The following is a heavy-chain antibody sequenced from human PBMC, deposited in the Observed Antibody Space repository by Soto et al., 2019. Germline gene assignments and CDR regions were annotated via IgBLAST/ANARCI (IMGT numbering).Heavy chain of an antibody. CDR2: IYYSGST. Sequence: SETLSLTCTVSGGSISSGDYYWSWIRQPPGKGLEWIGYIYYSGSTYYNPSLKSRVTISVDTSKNQFSLKLSSVTAADTAVYYCARDRGMTTGYMQPPDAFDIWGQGTMVTVSS. V-gene: IGHV4-30-4*01. CDR3: ARDRGMTTGYMQPPDAFDI. CDR1: GGSISSGDYY. J-gene: IGHJ3*02. D-gene: IGHD3-9*01.